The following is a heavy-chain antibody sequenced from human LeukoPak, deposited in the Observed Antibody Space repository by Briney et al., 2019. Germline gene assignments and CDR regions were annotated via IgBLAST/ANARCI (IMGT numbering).Heavy chain of an antibody. Sequence: SETLSLTCTVSGGSIGTYSWNWIRQPPGKGLEWIGYIYYSGTTNYNPSLKSRVTISVDTSKNQFSLKLSSVTAADTAVYYCARANTYYYDSSGYYPYYFDYWGQGTLVTVSS. V-gene: IGHV4-59*01. CDR3: ARANTYYYDSSGYYPYYFDY. CDR2: IYYSGTT. D-gene: IGHD3-22*01. CDR1: GGSIGTYS. J-gene: IGHJ4*02.